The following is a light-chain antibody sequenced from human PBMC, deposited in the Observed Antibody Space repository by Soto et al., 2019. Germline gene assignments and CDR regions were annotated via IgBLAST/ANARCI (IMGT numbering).Light chain of an antibody. V-gene: IGKV3-15*01. CDR2: GAS. CDR3: QHYNNWPPWT. Sequence: EIVMTQSPATLSVSPGERATLSCRVSQSVSSNLAWYQQKPGQAPRLLIYGASTRATGIPARFSAGGSGTEFTLTISSLQSEDFAVYYCQHYNNWPPWTFGQGTKVEIK. CDR1: QSVSSN. J-gene: IGKJ1*01.